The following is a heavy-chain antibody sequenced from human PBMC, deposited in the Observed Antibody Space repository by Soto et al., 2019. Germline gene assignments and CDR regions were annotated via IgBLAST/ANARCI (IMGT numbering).Heavy chain of an antibody. CDR2: IIPIFGTA. D-gene: IGHD6-19*01. V-gene: IGHV1-69*01. Sequence: QVQLVQSGAEVKKPGSSVKVSCKASGGTFSSYAISWVRQAPGQGLEWMGGIIPIFGTANYAQKFQGRVTITADESTRTAYMELSSLRSEDTAVYYCASQYSSGWYTYYFDYWGQGTLVTVSS. CDR3: ASQYSSGWYTYYFDY. J-gene: IGHJ4*02. CDR1: GGTFSSYA.